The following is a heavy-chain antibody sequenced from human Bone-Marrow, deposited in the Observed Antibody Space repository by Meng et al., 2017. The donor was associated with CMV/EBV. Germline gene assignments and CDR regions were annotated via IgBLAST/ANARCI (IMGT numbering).Heavy chain of an antibody. CDR1: GYTFTSYD. CDR2: KNPNSGNT. V-gene: IGHV1-8*01. CDR3: ARVEPYSSSSRGYYYGMDV. D-gene: IGHD6-6*01. Sequence: ASVKVSCKASGYTFTSYDINWVRQATGQGLEWMGWKNPNSGNTGYAQKFQGRVTMTRNTSISTAYMELSSLRSEDTAVYYCARVEPYSSSSRGYYYGMDVWGQGTAVTVSS. J-gene: IGHJ6*02.